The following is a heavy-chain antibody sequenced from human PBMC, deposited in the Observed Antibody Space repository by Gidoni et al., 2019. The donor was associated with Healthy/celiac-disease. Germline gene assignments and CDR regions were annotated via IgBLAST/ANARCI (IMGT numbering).Heavy chain of an antibody. V-gene: IGHV3-7*05. J-gene: IGHJ6*02. D-gene: IGHD3-16*01. CDR1: GFTFSSYW. CDR2: IKQDGSEK. Sequence: SGFTFSSYWMSWVRQAPGKGLEWVANIKQDGSEKYYVDSVKGRFTISRDNAKNSLYLQMNSLRAEDTAVYYCARGPGYYDYVWGSYTPEGGYYYYGMDVWGQGTTVTVSS. CDR3: ARGPGYYDYVWGSYTPEGGYYYYGMDV.